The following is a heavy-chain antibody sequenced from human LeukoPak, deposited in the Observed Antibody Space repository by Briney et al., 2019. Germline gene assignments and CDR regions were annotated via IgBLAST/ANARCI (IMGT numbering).Heavy chain of an antibody. CDR3: ERDLVGGIWSAGF. CDR1: GFTFTGYY. CDR2: INPNSGET. D-gene: IGHD3-3*01. J-gene: IGHJ4*02. V-gene: IGHV1-2*06. Sequence: ASVKVSCRTSGFTFTGYYVHLIRQAPGQGLEWMGRINPNSGETIYAERFQGRVTMTRDTSISTAYMELSSLRSDDTAVYYCERDLVGGIWSAGFWGQGSLVTVSS.